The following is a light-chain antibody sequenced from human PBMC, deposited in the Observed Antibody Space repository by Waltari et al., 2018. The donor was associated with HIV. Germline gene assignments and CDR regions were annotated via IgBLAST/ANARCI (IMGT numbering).Light chain of an antibody. Sequence: SYELTQSLPVSVSLGQTARITCCATNIGSKIVPWYQQWSGQPPVLVIYKNDNRPSGVPEGCSGGNSGNTATLTISRAQAGDEADYYCQLGDSSSYVVFGGGTKLTV. CDR2: KND. J-gene: IGLJ2*01. CDR1: NIGSKI. V-gene: IGLV3-9*01. CDR3: QLGDSSSYVV.